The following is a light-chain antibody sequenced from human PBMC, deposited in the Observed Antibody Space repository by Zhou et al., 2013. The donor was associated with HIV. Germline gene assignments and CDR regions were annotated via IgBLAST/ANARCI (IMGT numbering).Light chain of an antibody. V-gene: IGKV1-33*01. CDR3: QQYDSLPPA. CDR1: QDIGNY. J-gene: IGKJ4*01. CDR2: ATF. Sequence: DIQMTQSPSSLSASVGDRVSISCQASQDIGNYLSWYQQKPGKVPKLLIYATFKLPTGVPSRFSGSGSGTHFTFTINNLQPEDVATYYCQQYDSLPPAFGGGT.